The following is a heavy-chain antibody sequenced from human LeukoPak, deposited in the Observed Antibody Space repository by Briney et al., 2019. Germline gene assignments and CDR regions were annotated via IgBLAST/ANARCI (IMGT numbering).Heavy chain of an antibody. CDR1: GGSISSYY. D-gene: IGHD7-27*01. CDR3: ARANWGPPRYFDY. J-gene: IGHJ4*02. V-gene: IGHV4-59*01. Sequence: SETLSLTCTVSGGSISSYYWSWIRQPPGKGLEWIGYIYYSGSTNYNPSLKSRVTISVDTSKNQFSLKLSSVTAADTAVYYCARANWGPPRYFDYWGQGTLVTVSS. CDR2: IYYSGST.